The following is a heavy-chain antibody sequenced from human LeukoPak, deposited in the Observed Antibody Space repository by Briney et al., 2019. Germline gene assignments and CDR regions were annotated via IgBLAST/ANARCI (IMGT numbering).Heavy chain of an antibody. CDR1: GFTFSSYG. J-gene: IGHJ3*02. V-gene: IGHV3-33*01. Sequence: PGRSLRLSCAASGFTFSSYGMHWVRQAPGKGLEWVAVIWYDGSNKYYADSVKGRFTISRDNSKNTLYLQMNSLRAEDTAVYYCAREDLNDGSFEGGAFDIWGQGTMVTVSS. CDR3: AREDLNDGSFEGGAFDI. D-gene: IGHD3-22*01. CDR2: IWYDGSNK.